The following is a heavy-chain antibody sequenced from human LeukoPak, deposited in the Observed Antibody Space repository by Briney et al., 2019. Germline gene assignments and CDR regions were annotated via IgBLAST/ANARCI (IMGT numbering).Heavy chain of an antibody. CDR2: INPNSGGT. J-gene: IGHJ6*02. D-gene: IGHD2-2*01. Sequence: GASVKVSCKASGYTFTGYYMHWVRQAPGQGLEWMGWINPNSGGTNYAQKFQGRVTMTRDTSISTAYMELSRLRSDDTAVYYCAREGTVPAAISSFKPGYYYYGMDVWGQETTVTVSS. CDR1: GYTFTGYY. CDR3: AREGTVPAAISSFKPGYYYYGMDV. V-gene: IGHV1-2*02.